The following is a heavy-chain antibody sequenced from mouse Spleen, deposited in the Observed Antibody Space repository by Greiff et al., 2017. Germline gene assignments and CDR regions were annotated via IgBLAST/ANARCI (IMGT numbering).Heavy chain of an antibody. J-gene: IGHJ1*01. CDR3: ASNYYGSSYRYFDV. V-gene: IGHV2-2*01. Sequence: VKLMESGPGLVQPSQSLSITCTVSGFSLTSYGVHWVRQSPGKGLEWLGVIWSGGSTDYNAAFISRLSISKDNSKRQVFFKMNSLQADDTAIYYCASNYYGSSYRYFDVWGAGTTVTVSS. CDR2: IWSGGST. CDR1: GFSLTSYG. D-gene: IGHD1-1*01.